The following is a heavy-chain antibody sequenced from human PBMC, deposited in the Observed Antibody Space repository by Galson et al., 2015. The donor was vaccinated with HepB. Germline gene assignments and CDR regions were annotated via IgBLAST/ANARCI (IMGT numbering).Heavy chain of an antibody. CDR1: GGTFSTYA. J-gene: IGHJ5*02. V-gene: IGHV1-69*13. CDR3: AKTDAAELRWFHP. D-gene: IGHD6-25*01. Sequence: SVKVSCKASGGTFSTYAITRVRQAPGQGLEWMGGIIPIFGTANYAQRFQDRVTITADESTNTAYMELSSLRSDDTAVYYCAKTDAAELRWFHPWGPGTLVTVSS. CDR2: IIPIFGTA.